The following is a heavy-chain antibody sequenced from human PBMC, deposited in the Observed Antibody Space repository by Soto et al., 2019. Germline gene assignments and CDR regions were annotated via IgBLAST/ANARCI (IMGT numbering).Heavy chain of an antibody. J-gene: IGHJ4*02. CDR1: GGSFSGYY. V-gene: IGHV4-34*01. CDR2: VNHSGSA. D-gene: IGHD3-3*01. Sequence: SETLSLTCAVYGGSFSGYYCSWIRQPPGKGLEWIGEVNHSGSAHYNPSLRSRVTISVDTSKNQFSLRLSSVTAADTAIFYCARGVYNAIFGVISLDYWGRGTLVTVSS. CDR3: ARGVYNAIFGVISLDY.